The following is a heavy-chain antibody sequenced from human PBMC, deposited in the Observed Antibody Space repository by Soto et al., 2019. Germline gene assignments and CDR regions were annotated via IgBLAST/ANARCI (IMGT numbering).Heavy chain of an antibody. CDR1: GYTFTGYY. D-gene: IGHD3-3*01. Sequence: ASVKVSCKASGYTFTGYYMHWVRQAPGQGLEWMGWINPDSGGTNYVQKFQGWVTMTRDTSISTAYMELSRLRSDDTAVYYCARGDTIFGVVITYYFDYWGQGTLVTVSS. J-gene: IGHJ4*02. V-gene: IGHV1-2*04. CDR3: ARGDTIFGVVITYYFDY. CDR2: INPDSGGT.